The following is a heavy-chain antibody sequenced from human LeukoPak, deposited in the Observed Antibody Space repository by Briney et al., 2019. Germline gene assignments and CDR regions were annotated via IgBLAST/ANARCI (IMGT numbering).Heavy chain of an antibody. D-gene: IGHD4-17*01. Sequence: GGSLRLSCAASGFTFSDHCMDWVRQAPGKGLEWVGRTRNKANSYTTEYAASVKGRFTISRDDSKNSLYLQMNSLKTEDTAVYYCARGRVTTLYYFDCWGQGTLVTVSS. J-gene: IGHJ4*02. CDR3: ARGRVTTLYYFDC. CDR1: GFTFSDHC. V-gene: IGHV3-72*01. CDR2: TRNKANSYTT.